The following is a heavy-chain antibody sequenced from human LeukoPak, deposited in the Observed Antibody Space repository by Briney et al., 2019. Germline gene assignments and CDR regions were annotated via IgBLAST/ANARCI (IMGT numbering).Heavy chain of an antibody. CDR3: ARHRGLGGYGSGPGFDP. CDR1: GYSIGSGYY. CDR2: IYHSGST. D-gene: IGHD3-10*01. Sequence: SETLSLTCTVSGYSIGSGYYWGWIRQPPGKGLEWIGSIYHSGSTYYNPSLKSRVTISVDTSKNQFSLKLSSVTAADTAVYYCARHRGLGGYGSGPGFDPWGQGTLVTVSS. J-gene: IGHJ5*02. V-gene: IGHV4-38-2*02.